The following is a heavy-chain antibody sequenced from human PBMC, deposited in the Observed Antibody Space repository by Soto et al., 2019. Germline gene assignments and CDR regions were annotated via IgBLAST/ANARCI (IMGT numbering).Heavy chain of an antibody. CDR2: MNPNSGNT. J-gene: IGHJ6*03. CDR3: ARGIAAAGYYYYYYMDV. Sequence: ASVKVSCKASGYTFTSYDINWVRQATGQGLEWMGWMNPNSGNTGYAQKFQGRVTMTRNTSISTAYMELSSLRSEDTAVYYCARGIAAAGYYYYYYMDVWGKGTTVTVSS. CDR1: GYTFTSYD. D-gene: IGHD6-13*01. V-gene: IGHV1-8*01.